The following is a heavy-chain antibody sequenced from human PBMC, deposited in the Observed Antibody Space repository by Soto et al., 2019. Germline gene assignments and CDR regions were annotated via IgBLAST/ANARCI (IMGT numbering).Heavy chain of an antibody. Sequence: GGSLRLSCAASGFTFSSYGMHWVRRAPGKGLEWVAVISYDGSNKYYADSVKGRFTISRDNSKNTLYLQMNSLRAEDTAVYYCAKDPVPYYYYYYGMDVWGQGTTVTVSS. CDR1: GFTFSSYG. J-gene: IGHJ6*02. D-gene: IGHD3-10*01. CDR3: AKDPVPYYYYYYGMDV. CDR2: ISYDGSNK. V-gene: IGHV3-30*18.